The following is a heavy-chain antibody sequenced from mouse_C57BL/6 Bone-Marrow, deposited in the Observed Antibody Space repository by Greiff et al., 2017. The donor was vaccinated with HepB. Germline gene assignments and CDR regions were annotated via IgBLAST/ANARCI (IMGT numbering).Heavy chain of an antibody. J-gene: IGHJ3*01. D-gene: IGHD2-4*01. V-gene: IGHV1-5*01. Sequence: EVQLQESGTVLARPGASVKMSCKTSGYTFTSYWMHWVKQRPGQGLEWIGAIYPGNSDTSYNQKFEGKAKLTAVTSASTAYMELSSLTNEDSAVYYCTRSPGDYDPAWFAYWGQGTLVTVSA. CDR2: IYPGNSDT. CDR3: TRSPGDYDPAWFAY. CDR1: GYTFTSYW.